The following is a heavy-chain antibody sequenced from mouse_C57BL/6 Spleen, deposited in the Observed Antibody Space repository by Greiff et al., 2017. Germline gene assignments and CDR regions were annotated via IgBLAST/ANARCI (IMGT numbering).Heavy chain of an antibody. D-gene: IGHD6-1*01. CDR2: IYPGNSDT. V-gene: IGHV1-5*01. Sequence: EVQLQQSGTVLARPGASVKMSCKTSGYTFTSYWMHWVKQRPGQGLEWIGAIYPGNSDTSYNQKFKGKAKLTAVTSASTAYMELSSLTNEDSAVYYCTRECFAEGRYFDVWGTGTTVTVAS. CDR1: GYTFTSYW. J-gene: IGHJ1*03. CDR3: TRECFAEGRYFDV.